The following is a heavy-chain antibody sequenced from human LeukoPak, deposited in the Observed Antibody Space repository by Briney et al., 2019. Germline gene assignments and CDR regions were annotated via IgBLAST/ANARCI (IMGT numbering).Heavy chain of an antibody. V-gene: IGHV4-4*07. Sequence: PSETLSLTCTVSGGSINSYYWSWLRQPAGKGLEWIGRIYTTGSTNYNPSLKSRVTMSVDTSKNQFSLKLSSVTAADTAVYYCARDTYYYDSSGYHFDYWGQGTLVTVSS. CDR3: ARDTYYYDSSGYHFDY. J-gene: IGHJ4*02. CDR1: GGSINSYY. CDR2: IYTTGST. D-gene: IGHD3-22*01.